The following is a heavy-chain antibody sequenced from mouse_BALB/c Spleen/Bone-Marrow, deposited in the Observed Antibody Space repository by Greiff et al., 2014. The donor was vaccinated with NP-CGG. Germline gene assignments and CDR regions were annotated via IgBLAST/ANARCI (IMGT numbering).Heavy chain of an antibody. CDR2: ISDGGSYT. CDR3: ARGSSYFDY. D-gene: IGHD1-1*01. CDR1: GFTFSDYY. V-gene: IGHV5-4*02. Sequence: EVKLQESGGGLVKPGGSLKLSRAASGFTFSDYYMYWVRQTPEKRLEWVATISDGGSYTYYPDSVKGRFTISRDNAKNNLYLQISSLKSEDTAMYYCARGSSYFDYWGQGTTLTVSS. J-gene: IGHJ2*01.